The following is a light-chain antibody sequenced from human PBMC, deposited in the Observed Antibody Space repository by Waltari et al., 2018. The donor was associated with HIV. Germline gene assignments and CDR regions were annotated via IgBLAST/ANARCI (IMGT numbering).Light chain of an antibody. CDR2: QDS. V-gene: IGLV3-1*01. Sequence: SYELTQPPSVSVSPGQTASITCSGDKLGDKYACWYKQKPGQSPVLVIYQDSKRPSGIPARFSGSSSGNTATLTVSGTQAMDEADYYCQAWDSSVVFGGGTKLTVL. CDR3: QAWDSSVV. J-gene: IGLJ2*01. CDR1: KLGDKY.